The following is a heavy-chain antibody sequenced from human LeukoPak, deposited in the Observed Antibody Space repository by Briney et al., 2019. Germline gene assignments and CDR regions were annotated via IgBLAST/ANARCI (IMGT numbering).Heavy chain of an antibody. CDR2: ISGSGGST. Sequence: GGSLRLSCAASGFTFSSYAMSWVRQAPGKGLEWVSAISGSGGSTYYADSVKGRFTISRDNSKNTLYLQMNSLRAEDTAVYYCAKDIGYNYGQMPFDYWGQGTLVTVPS. D-gene: IGHD5-18*01. V-gene: IGHV3-23*01. CDR1: GFTFSSYA. J-gene: IGHJ4*02. CDR3: AKDIGYNYGQMPFDY.